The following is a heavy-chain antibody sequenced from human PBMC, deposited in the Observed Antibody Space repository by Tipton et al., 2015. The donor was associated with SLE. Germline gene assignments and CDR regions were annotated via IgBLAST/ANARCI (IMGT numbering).Heavy chain of an antibody. J-gene: IGHJ4*02. V-gene: IGHV3-33*01. CDR1: GFTFSTYG. Sequence: SLRLSCAASGFTFSTYGMHWVRQAPGKGLEWVGVIGYDGTNKYYADSEKGRFTISRDNSNNTLFLQMNSLRGEDTAVYYCGRGTPMVYDYWGQGTWVTVSS. D-gene: IGHD5-18*01. CDR2: IGYDGTNK. CDR3: GRGTPMVYDY.